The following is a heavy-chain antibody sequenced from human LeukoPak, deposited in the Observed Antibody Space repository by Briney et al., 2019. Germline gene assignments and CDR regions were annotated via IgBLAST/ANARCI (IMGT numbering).Heavy chain of an antibody. J-gene: IGHJ1*01. CDR3: ATYSSSNAREFQY. D-gene: IGHD2-2*01. V-gene: IGHV3-53*01. Sequence: GGSLRLSCAASGFTVSSNYMSWVRQAPGKGLEWVSVIYSGGSTYYADSVKGRFTISRGNAKNSLYLQMNSLRAEDTAVYYCATYSSSNAREFQYWGQGTLVTVSS. CDR2: IYSGGST. CDR1: GFTVSSNY.